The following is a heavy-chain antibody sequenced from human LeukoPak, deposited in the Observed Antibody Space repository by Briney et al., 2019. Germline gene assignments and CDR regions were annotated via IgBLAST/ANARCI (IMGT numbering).Heavy chain of an antibody. Sequence: ASVKVSCKASGYTFTSYDINWVRQATGQGLEWMGWMNPNSGNTGYAQKFQGRVTMTRNTSISTAYMELSSLRSEDTAVYYCARDRGRYSSGWYDFQHWGQGTLVTVSS. J-gene: IGHJ1*01. D-gene: IGHD6-19*01. CDR1: GYTFTSYD. V-gene: IGHV1-8*01. CDR2: MNPNSGNT. CDR3: ARDRGRYSSGWYDFQH.